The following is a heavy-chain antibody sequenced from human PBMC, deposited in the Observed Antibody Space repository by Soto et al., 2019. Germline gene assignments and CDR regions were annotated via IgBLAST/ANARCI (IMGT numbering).Heavy chain of an antibody. CDR3: ARVSGAYYYDSSGPTVWFDP. CDR1: GGSISSYY. D-gene: IGHD3-22*01. CDR2: IYYSGST. V-gene: IGHV4-59*01. Sequence: PSETLSLTCSVSGGSISSYYWSWIRQPPGKGLEWIGYIYYSGSTNYNPSLKSRVTISVDTSKNQFSLRLSSVTAADTAVYYCARVSGAYYYDSSGPTVWFDPWGQGTLVTVS. J-gene: IGHJ5*02.